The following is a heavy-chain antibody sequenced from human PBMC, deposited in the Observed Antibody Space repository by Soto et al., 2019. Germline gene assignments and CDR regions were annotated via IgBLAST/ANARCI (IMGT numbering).Heavy chain of an antibody. CDR1: GGTFSSYA. D-gene: IGHD6-19*01. CDR2: IIPIIGTA. J-gene: IGHJ6*02. V-gene: IGHV1-69*01. CDR3: ARADSSGWYPYYYYYGMDV. Sequence: QVQLVQSGAEVKKPGSSVKVSCKASGGTFSSYAISWVRQAPGQGLEWMGGIIPIIGTANYAQKFQGRVTTTADESTSTAYMELSSLRSEDTAVYYCARADSSGWYPYYYYYGMDVWGQGTTVTVSS.